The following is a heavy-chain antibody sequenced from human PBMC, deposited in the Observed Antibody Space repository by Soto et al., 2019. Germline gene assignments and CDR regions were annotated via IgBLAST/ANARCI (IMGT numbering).Heavy chain of an antibody. V-gene: IGHV3-30*18. CDR2: ISYDGSNK. CDR1: GFTFSSYG. J-gene: IGHJ4*02. CDR3: AKDGPILAVAGLFNY. Sequence: GGSLRLSCAASGFTFSSYGMHWVRQAPGKGLEWVAVISYDGSNKYYADSVKGRFTISRDNSKNTLYLQMNSLRAEDTAVYYCAKDGPILAVAGLFNYWGQGTLVTVSS. D-gene: IGHD6-19*01.